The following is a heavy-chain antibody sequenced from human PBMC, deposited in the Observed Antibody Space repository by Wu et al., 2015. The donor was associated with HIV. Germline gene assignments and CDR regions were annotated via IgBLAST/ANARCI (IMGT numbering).Heavy chain of an antibody. D-gene: IGHD5-18*01. CDR1: GYTFTSYD. Sequence: QVQLVQSGAEVKKPGASVKVSCKASGYTFTSYDINWVRQATGQGLEWMGWMNPNSGNTGYAQKFQGRVTITRNTSISTAYMELGSLRSEDTAVYYCARGDRGYSYGYVSTYFDYWGQGNPGHRLL. CDR3: ARGDRGYSYGYVSTYFDY. J-gene: IGHJ4*02. V-gene: IGHV1-8*03. CDR2: MNPNSGNT.